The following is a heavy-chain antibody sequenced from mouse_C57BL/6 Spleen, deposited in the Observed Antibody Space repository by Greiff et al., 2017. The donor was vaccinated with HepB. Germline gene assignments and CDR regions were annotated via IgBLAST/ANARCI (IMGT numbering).Heavy chain of an antibody. CDR1: GYAFSSSW. V-gene: IGHV1-82*01. CDR3: ARGKGDYFDY. CDR2: IYPGDGDT. Sequence: VQLQQSGPELVKPGASVKISCKASGYAFSSSWMNWVKQRPGKGLEWIGRIYPGDGDTNYNGKFKGKATLTADKSSSTAYMQLSSLTSEDSAVYCCARGKGDYFDYWGQGTTLTVSS. J-gene: IGHJ2*01.